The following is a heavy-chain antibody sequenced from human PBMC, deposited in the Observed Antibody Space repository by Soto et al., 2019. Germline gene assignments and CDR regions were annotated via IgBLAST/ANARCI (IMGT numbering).Heavy chain of an antibody. CDR1: GGSISSGDYY. CDR2: IYYSGST. J-gene: IGHJ6*02. CDR3: ARICSGGSCYYYYGMDV. V-gene: IGHV4-30-4*01. D-gene: IGHD2-15*01. Sequence: PSETLSLTCTVSGGSISSGDYYWSWIRQPPGKGLEWIGYIYYSGSTYYNPSLKSRVTISVDTPKNQFSLKLSSVTAADTAVYYCARICSGGSCYYYYGMDVWGQGTTVTVSS.